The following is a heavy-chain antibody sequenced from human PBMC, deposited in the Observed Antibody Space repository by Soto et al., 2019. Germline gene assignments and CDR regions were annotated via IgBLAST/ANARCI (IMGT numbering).Heavy chain of an antibody. D-gene: IGHD3-10*01. Sequence: RSLTCAVYGGSFSGYYWSWIRQPPGKGLEWIGEINHSGSTNYNPSLKSRVTISVDTSKNQFSLKLSSVTAADTAVYYCARRMVRAAYYYYYGMDVWGQGTTVTVSS. CDR3: ARRMVRAAYYYYYGMDV. J-gene: IGHJ6*02. V-gene: IGHV4-34*01. CDR1: GGSFSGYY. CDR2: INHSGST.